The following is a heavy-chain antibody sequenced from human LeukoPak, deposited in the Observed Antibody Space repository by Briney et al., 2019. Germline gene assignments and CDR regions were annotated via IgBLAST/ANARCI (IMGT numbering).Heavy chain of an antibody. Sequence: ASVKVSCKASGYTFTGYYMHWVRQAPGQGLEWMGWINPNSGGTNYAQKFQGRVTMTRDTSISTAYMELSRLRSDDTAVYYCARDLAMAYLYYFDYWGQGTLVTVSS. D-gene: IGHD5-18*01. CDR2: INPNSGGT. J-gene: IGHJ4*02. V-gene: IGHV1-2*02. CDR1: GYTFTGYY. CDR3: ARDLAMAYLYYFDY.